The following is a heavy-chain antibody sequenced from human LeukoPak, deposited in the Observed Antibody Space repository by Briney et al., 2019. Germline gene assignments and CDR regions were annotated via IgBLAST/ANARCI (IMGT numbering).Heavy chain of an antibody. CDR3: ARDVGDY. Sequence: SETLSLTCAVYGGSFSGYFWSWIRQPPGKGLEWIGEINHSGSTNYNPSLKSRVTMSVDTSKNQFSLKLSSVTAADTAVYYCARDVGDYWGQGTLVTVSS. J-gene: IGHJ4*02. CDR2: INHSGST. CDR1: GGSFSGYF. V-gene: IGHV4-34*01. D-gene: IGHD3-10*01.